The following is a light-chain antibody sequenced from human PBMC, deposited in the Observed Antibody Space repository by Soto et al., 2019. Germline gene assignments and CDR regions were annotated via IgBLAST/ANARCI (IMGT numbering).Light chain of an antibody. Sequence: QSALAQPASVSGSPGQSTTISCTGISSDVGGYDYVSWYQLHPGKAPKLMVFEVSNRPSGVSYRFSGSKSGNTASLTISGLQAEDEADYFCSSYSISTAYLFGTGTKVTVL. V-gene: IGLV2-14*01. CDR2: EVS. CDR3: SSYSISTAYL. CDR1: SSDVGGYDY. J-gene: IGLJ1*01.